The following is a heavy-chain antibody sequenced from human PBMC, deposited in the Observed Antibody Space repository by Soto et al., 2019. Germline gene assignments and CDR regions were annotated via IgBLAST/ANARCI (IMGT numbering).Heavy chain of an antibody. D-gene: IGHD3-10*01. Sequence: QVQLQESGPGLVKPSETLSLSCGVSGGSISQYYWSWIRQPAGKGLEWIGRIYSGGSTNYNPSLESRVTMSVDTSKNKFSRTLSAVTAADTAVYYCARGPGGFGDFSLDYWGQGTLVTVSS. V-gene: IGHV4-4*07. CDR2: IYSGGST. CDR1: GGSISQYY. CDR3: ARGPGGFGDFSLDY. J-gene: IGHJ4*02.